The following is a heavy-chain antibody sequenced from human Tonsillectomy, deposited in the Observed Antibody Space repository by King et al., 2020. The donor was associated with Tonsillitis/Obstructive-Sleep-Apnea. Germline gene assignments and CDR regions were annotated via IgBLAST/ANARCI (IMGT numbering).Heavy chain of an antibody. Sequence: VQLVESGAEVKKPGASVTISCKASGYTFTSYYIHWVRQAPGQGLEWMGIINPSGGSTSYAQKFQGRVTMTRDTSTSTVYMELSSLRSEDTAVYYCARPPGGFWSGYSRAPLGYWGQGTLVTVSS. CDR3: ARPPGGFWSGYSRAPLGY. CDR2: INPSGGST. J-gene: IGHJ4*02. D-gene: IGHD3-3*01. CDR1: GYTFTSYY. V-gene: IGHV1-46*01.